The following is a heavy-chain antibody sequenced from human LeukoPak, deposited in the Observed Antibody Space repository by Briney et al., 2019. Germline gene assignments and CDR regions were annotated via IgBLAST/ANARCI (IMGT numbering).Heavy chain of an antibody. D-gene: IGHD3-22*01. J-gene: IGHJ4*02. CDR2: MYSSGST. CDR3: ALDYYDNSGHQPFDS. V-gene: IGHV4-39*01. Sequence: PSETLSLTCTVSGASISKITDYWGWIRQPPGKGLEWIGSMYSSGSTYYKPSLKSRVTISVDTSKNQFSLNLTSVTAADTAVYFCALDYYDNSGHQPFDSWGQGTLVTVSS. CDR1: GASISKITDY.